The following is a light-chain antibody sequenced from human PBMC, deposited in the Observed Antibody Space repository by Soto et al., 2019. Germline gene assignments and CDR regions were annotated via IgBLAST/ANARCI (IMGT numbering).Light chain of an antibody. CDR2: WAS. V-gene: IGKV4-1*01. J-gene: IGKJ4*01. CDR1: QSVLYSSNNKNY. CDR3: QQYYSTPLT. Sequence: DIVMTQSPDSLAVSLGERATINCKSSQSVLYSSNNKNYLAWYQQKPGQPPKLLIYWASTRESGVPDRFSGSGSGTDFTLTIRSLQAEDVEVYYCQQYYSTPLTFGGGTKVEIK.